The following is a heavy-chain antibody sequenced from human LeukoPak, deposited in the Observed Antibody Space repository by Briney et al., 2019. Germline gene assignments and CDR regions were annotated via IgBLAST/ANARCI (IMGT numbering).Heavy chain of an antibody. D-gene: IGHD7-27*01. CDR3: AREFSSKFEWLAYVTGDDAFDV. CDR2: VNPKTGGT. Sequence: VASVKVSCKAFGYSFTCYHLHWVRQAPRQGLEWMGWVNPKTGGTNYARKFQGRVTMTRDTSINTVNMELSRLTSDDTAVYYCAREFSSKFEWLAYVTGDDAFDVWGQGTMITVP. CDR1: GYSFTCYH. J-gene: IGHJ3*01. V-gene: IGHV1-2*02.